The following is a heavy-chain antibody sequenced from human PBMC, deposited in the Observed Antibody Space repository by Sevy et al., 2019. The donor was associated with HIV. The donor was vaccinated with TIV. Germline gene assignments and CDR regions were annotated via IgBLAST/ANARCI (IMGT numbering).Heavy chain of an antibody. V-gene: IGHV3-33*01. D-gene: IGHD2-2*01. Sequence: GGSLRLSCEASGFTFSANGMHWVRQAPGKGLEWVANIWYDGSKKYYADSVKGRFTISRDNSKNTLYLQMNSLRAEDTALYYCAREGVPAAIGFDYWGQGSLVTVSS. CDR3: AREGVPAAIGFDY. CDR2: IWYDGSKK. CDR1: GFTFSANG. J-gene: IGHJ4*02.